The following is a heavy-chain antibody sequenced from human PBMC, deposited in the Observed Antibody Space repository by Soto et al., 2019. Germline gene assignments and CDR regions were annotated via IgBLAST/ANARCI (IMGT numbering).Heavy chain of an antibody. J-gene: IGHJ4*02. Sequence: GEALKISWRVSGYSFTSYWISWVRQMPGKGVELMGRIGTTDSYANYSPSFQGHVTFSVDRSINTAYLQWSSLKAPDTAVYYCARLHSRHGRNGQFYXWGQGTLFTVSX. CDR3: ARLHSRHGRNGQFYX. CDR2: IGTTDSYA. D-gene: IGHD3-22*01. V-gene: IGHV5-10-1*01. CDR1: GYSFTSYW.